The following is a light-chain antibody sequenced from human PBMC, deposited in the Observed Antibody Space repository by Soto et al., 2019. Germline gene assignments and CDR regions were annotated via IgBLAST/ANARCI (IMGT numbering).Light chain of an antibody. Sequence: DIQLTQSPAFLSTSVGDKVTITCRASQDISNHLAWYQQKPGKAPNLLVYSASTLQSGVPSRFSGSGSGTEFTLTISSLQPEDFATYFCQQINSYPVTFGGGTKVEIE. CDR1: QDISNH. CDR2: SAS. V-gene: IGKV1-9*01. CDR3: QQINSYPVT. J-gene: IGKJ4*01.